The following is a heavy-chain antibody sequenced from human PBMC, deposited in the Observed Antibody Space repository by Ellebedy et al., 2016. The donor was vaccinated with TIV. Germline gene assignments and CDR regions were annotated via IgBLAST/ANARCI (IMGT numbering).Heavy chain of an antibody. D-gene: IGHD2-15*01. V-gene: IGHV5-51*01. J-gene: IGHJ4*02. CDR2: ISPGDSDA. CDR3: ARRYCIVGSCWEFDY. CDR1: RYDFSKYW. Sequence: KASCKGSRYDFSKYWIAWVRQMLGKGLEWMGDISPGDSDARYSPSLQGQVTISADKSLNTAYLQWSSLKASDTAMYYCARRYCIVGSCWEFDYWGQGTLVTVSS.